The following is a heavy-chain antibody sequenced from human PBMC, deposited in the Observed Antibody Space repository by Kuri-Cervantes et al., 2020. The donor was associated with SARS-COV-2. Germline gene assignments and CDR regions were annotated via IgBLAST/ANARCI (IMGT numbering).Heavy chain of an antibody. CDR1: GFTFSSYS. V-gene: IGHV3-21*01. J-gene: IGHJ6*03. Sequence: LSLTCAASGFTFSSYSMNWVRQAPGKGLEWVSSISSSSSYIYYADSVKGRFTISRDNAKNSLYLQMNSLRAEDTAVYYCARVHKAGATYYYYYMDVWGKGTMVTVSS. D-gene: IGHD1-26*01. CDR2: ISSSSSYI. CDR3: ARVHKAGATYYYYYMDV.